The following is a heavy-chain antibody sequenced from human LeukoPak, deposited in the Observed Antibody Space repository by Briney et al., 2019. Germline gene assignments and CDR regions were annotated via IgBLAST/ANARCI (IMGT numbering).Heavy chain of an antibody. D-gene: IGHD3-22*01. J-gene: IGHJ5*02. Sequence: SETLSLTCAVYGGSFSGYYWSWIRQPPGKGLEWIGEINHSGSTNYNPSLKSRVTISVDRSKNQFSLKLSSVTAADTAVYYCARKGYDSSGYYGYNWFDPWGQGTLVTVSS. V-gene: IGHV4-34*01. CDR1: GGSFSGYY. CDR2: INHSGST. CDR3: ARKGYDSSGYYGYNWFDP.